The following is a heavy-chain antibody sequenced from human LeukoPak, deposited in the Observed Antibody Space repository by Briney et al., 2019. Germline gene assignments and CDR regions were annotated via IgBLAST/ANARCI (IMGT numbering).Heavy chain of an antibody. CDR1: GFTFSSYA. J-gene: IGHJ4*02. D-gene: IGHD3-22*01. CDR2: ISSSSSYI. V-gene: IGHV3-21*01. Sequence: GGSLRLSCAASGFTFSSYAMSWVRQAPGKGLEWVSSISSSSSYIYYADSVKGRFTISRDNAKNSLYLQMNSLRAGDTAVYYCATDPLYDSSGYYPDYWGQGTLVTVSS. CDR3: ATDPLYDSSGYYPDY.